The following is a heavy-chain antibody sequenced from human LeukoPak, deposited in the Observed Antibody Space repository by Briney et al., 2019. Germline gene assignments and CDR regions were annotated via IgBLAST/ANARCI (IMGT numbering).Heavy chain of an antibody. J-gene: IGHJ6*04. CDR3: ARQGGYSSPFSV. CDR1: GGSISSFY. CDR2: IYTSGIT. D-gene: IGHD6-19*01. Sequence: PSETLSLTCTVSGGSISSFYWTWIRQPPGKGLECIGYIYTSGITNYNPSLKSRVTISVDTSKNQFSLKLSSVTAADTAVYYCARQGGYSSPFSVWGKGTTVTVSS. V-gene: IGHV4-4*09.